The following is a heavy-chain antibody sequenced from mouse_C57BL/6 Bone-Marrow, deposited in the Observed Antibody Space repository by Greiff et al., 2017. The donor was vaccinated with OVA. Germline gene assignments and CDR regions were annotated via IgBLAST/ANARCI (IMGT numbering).Heavy chain of an antibody. CDR1: GYTFPDHA. V-gene: IGHV1-67*01. J-gene: IGHJ3*01. D-gene: IGHD2-3*01. Sequence: QVQLQQSGPELVRPGVSVKISCKGSGYTFPDHAMHWVKQSHAKSPEWIGVISTYYGDASHNQKFKDKATMTVDKSSSTAYMELARLTSEDSAVYYCARGGGIYDGYYGFAYWGQGTLVTVSA. CDR2: ISTYYGDA. CDR3: ARGGGIYDGYYGFAY.